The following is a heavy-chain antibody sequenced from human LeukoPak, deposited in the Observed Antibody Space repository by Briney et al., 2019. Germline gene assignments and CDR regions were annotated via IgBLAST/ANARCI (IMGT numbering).Heavy chain of an antibody. Sequence: ASVKVSCKASGYTFTGYYMHWVRQAPGQGLEWMGWINPNSGGTNYAQKFQGRVTMARDTSISTAYMELSRLRSDDTAVYYCARLPTRYYDSSGWGARNWFDPWGQGTLVTVSS. CDR1: GYTFTGYY. V-gene: IGHV1-2*02. CDR3: ARLPTRYYDSSGWGARNWFDP. J-gene: IGHJ5*02. CDR2: INPNSGGT. D-gene: IGHD3-22*01.